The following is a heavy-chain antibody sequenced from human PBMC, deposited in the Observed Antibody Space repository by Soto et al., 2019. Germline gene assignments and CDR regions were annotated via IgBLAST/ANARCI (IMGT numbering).Heavy chain of an antibody. CDR3: ARALGGVSSSGMDV. CDR1: GDSIGSGAFY. Sequence: QLQESGPRLVAPSQTLSLRCSVSGDSIGSGAFYWSWVCQVPGKGLEWIGFVSVSGNAFYNPSLKSRVAISIETSENQLSLRLHSVTAADAAVYFCARALGGVSSSGMDVWGQGTTVTVS. J-gene: IGHJ6*02. D-gene: IGHD1-26*01. V-gene: IGHV4-31*03. CDR2: VSVSGNA.